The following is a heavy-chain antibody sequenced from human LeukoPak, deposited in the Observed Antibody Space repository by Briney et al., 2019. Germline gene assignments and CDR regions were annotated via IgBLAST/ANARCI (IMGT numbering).Heavy chain of an antibody. Sequence: GGSLRLSCAASGFTFDSYAMTWVRQGPEKGLEWVSDISGSGGLTYYADSVKGRFTISRENAKNSLYLQMNSLRAGDTAVYYCARGGDSGSFDYWGQGTLVTVSS. D-gene: IGHD1-26*01. J-gene: IGHJ4*02. V-gene: IGHV3-23*01. CDR3: ARGGDSGSFDY. CDR1: GFTFDSYA. CDR2: ISGSGGLT.